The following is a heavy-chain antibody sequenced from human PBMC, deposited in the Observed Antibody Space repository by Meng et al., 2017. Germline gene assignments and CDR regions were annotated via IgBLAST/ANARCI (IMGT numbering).Heavy chain of an antibody. D-gene: IGHD3-22*01. CDR3: AGEGYYDSSGYRPVLDY. CDR1: GFTFSSYG. Sequence: GESLKISCAASGFTFSSYGMHWVRQAPGKGLEWVAVISYDGSNKYYADSVKGRFTISRDNSKNTLYLQMNSLRAEDTAVYYCAGEGYYDSSGYRPVLDYWGQGTLVTVSS. J-gene: IGHJ4*02. V-gene: IGHV3-30*19. CDR2: ISYDGSNK.